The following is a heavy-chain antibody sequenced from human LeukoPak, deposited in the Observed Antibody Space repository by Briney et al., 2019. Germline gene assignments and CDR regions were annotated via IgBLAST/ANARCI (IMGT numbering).Heavy chain of an antibody. D-gene: IGHD1-14*01. Sequence: GASVKVSCKASGYTFTSYGISWVRQAPGQGLEWMGWISAYNGNTNYAQKLQGRVTMTTDTSTSTAYMELRSLRSDDTAVYYCASASGDSGTPENWFDPWGQGTLVTVSS. CDR1: GYTFTSYG. CDR3: ASASGDSGTPENWFDP. J-gene: IGHJ5*02. CDR2: ISAYNGNT. V-gene: IGHV1-18*01.